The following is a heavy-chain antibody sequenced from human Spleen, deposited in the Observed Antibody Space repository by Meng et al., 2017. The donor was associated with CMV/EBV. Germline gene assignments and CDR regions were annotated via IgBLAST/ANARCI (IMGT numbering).Heavy chain of an antibody. CDR3: ARIGGSGSYYRLYYYYGIDV. CDR2: IFSNGTK. D-gene: IGHD3-10*01. CDR1: GFSLNNARMG. J-gene: IGHJ6*02. V-gene: IGHV2-26*01. Sequence: SGPTLVKPTETLTLTCTVPGFSLNNARMGVTWIRQPPGKALEWLAHIFSNGTKSYSTSLRTRLTISKDTSKSQVVLIMTNMDPVDTATYYCARIGGSGSYYRLYYYYGIDVWGQGTTVTVSS.